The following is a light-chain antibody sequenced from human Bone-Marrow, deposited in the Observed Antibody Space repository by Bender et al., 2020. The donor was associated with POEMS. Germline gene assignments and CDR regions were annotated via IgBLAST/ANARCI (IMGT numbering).Light chain of an antibody. J-gene: IGLJ2*01. Sequence: QSVLTQPPSVSGAPGQRVTISCTGSNSNIGAGYDVHWYQQLPGTAPKLLIYGNTNRPSGVPDRFSGSKSGTSGSLAITGLQAEDEADYYCQSYDTGVRIFGGGTKLTVL. CDR1: NSNIGAGYD. V-gene: IGLV1-40*01. CDR2: GNT. CDR3: QSYDTGVRI.